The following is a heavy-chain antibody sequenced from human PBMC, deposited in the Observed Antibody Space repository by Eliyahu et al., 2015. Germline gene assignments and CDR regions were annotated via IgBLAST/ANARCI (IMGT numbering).Heavy chain of an antibody. D-gene: IGHD2-2*01. J-gene: IGHJ5*02. CDR3: ARHGSGSSTSRWFDP. CDR2: IYYSGST. CDR1: GGSISSYY. Sequence: QVQLQESGPGLVKPSETLSLTCTVSGGSISSYYWSWIRQPPGKGLEWIGYIYYSGSTSYNPAPKRRVTISVDTSKNQFSLDLSSVTAADTAVYYCARHGSGSSTSRWFDPWGQGTLVTVSS. V-gene: IGHV4-59*08.